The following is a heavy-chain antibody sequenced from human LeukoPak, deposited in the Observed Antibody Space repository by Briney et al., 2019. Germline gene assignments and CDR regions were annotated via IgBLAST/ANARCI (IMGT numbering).Heavy chain of an antibody. J-gene: IGHJ6*02. Sequence: GASVKVSCKASGGTFSSYAISWVRQAPGQGLEWMGGIIPIFGTANYAQKFQGRVTITADESTSTAYMELSSLRSEGTVVYYCARGKDYYYYGMDVWGQGTTVTVS. V-gene: IGHV1-69*13. CDR1: GGTFSSYA. CDR3: ARGKDYYYYGMDV. CDR2: IIPIFGTA.